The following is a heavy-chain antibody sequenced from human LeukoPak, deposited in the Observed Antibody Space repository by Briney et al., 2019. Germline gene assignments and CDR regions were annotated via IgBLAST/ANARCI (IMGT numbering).Heavy chain of an antibody. CDR1: GFTFSNYN. J-gene: IGHJ6*02. CDR2: ISSGSSTI. CDR3: ARYGVVVAAIYYYYGMDV. D-gene: IGHD2-15*01. V-gene: IGHV3-48*04. Sequence: GGSLRLSCAASGFTFSNYNMNWVRQAPGKGLDWVSYISSGSSTIYYADSVKGRFTISRDNAKNSLYLQMNSLRAEDTAVYYCARYGVVVAAIYYYYGMDVWGQGTTVTVSS.